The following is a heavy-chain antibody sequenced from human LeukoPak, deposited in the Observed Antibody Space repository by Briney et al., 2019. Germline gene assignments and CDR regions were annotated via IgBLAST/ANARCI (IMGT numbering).Heavy chain of an antibody. Sequence: SETLSLTCTVSGGSISSYYWSWIRQPPGKGLEWIGYIYYSGGTNYNSSLKSRVTISVDTSKNQFSLKLSSVTAADTAVYYCARHIAYYYDSSGYRPLLGAFDIWGQGTMVTVSS. CDR2: IYYSGGT. CDR3: ARHIAYYYDSSGYRPLLGAFDI. J-gene: IGHJ3*02. D-gene: IGHD3-22*01. V-gene: IGHV4-59*08. CDR1: GGSISSYY.